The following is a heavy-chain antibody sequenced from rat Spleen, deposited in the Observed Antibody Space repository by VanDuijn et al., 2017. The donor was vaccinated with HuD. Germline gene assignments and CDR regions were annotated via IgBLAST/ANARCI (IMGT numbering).Heavy chain of an antibody. CDR2: IQSGGST. V-gene: IGHV2-19*01. Sequence: QVQLKESGPGLVQPSQTLSLTCTVSGFSLTDYSVHWVRQPPGKGLEWMGRIQSGGSTDYNSALKSRLSIRRDTSKSQVFLKMNSLQTEDTAIYFCTRTLVNWGQGVMVTVSS. J-gene: IGHJ2*01. D-gene: IGHD1-1*01. CDR3: TRTLVN. CDR1: GFSLTDYS.